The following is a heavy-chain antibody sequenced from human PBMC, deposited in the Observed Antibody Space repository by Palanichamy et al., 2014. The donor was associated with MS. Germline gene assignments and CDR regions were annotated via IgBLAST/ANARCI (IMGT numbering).Heavy chain of an antibody. CDR1: GFKFSDYY. D-gene: IGHD6-25*01. CDR3: ARGLPRLQRAGSHPHPDL. V-gene: IGHV3-11*01. J-gene: IGHJ4*01. CDR2: ISSRGDFL. Sequence: QVHLVESGGRLVKPGGSLRLNCDGSGFKFSDYYMIWFRQAPGKGLQWLTYISSRGDFLYSAASVEGRFTVSRDNSKNLLSLQMNSLRADDTAIYYCARGLPRLQRAGSHPHPDLWGRGTLVTVSS.